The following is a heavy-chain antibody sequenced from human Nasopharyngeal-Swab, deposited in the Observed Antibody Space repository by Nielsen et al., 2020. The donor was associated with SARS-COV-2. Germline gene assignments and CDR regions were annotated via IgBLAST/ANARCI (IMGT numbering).Heavy chain of an antibody. Sequence: SETLSLTCTVSGGSISSYYWSWIRQPPGKGLEWIGYIYYSGSTNYNPSLKSRVTISVDTSKNQFSLKLSSVTAADTAVYYCARHERSIWSGYYTGYYYGMDVWGQGTTVTVSS. V-gene: IGHV4-59*13. CDR3: ARHERSIWSGYYTGYYYGMDV. J-gene: IGHJ6*02. CDR1: GGSISSYY. CDR2: IYYSGST. D-gene: IGHD3-3*01.